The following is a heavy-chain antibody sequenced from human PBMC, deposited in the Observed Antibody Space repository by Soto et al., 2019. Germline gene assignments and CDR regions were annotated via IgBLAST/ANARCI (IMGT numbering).Heavy chain of an antibody. J-gene: IGHJ6*02. CDR2: INSDGSTT. CDR3: TRGNYYGMDV. V-gene: IGHV3-74*01. Sequence: EVQLVESGGNLVQPGGSLRLSCAASGFTFSNYFMRWVRQAPGKGLVWVSRINSDGSTTSYADSVKGRFTISRDNAKNTLYLQMNSLRAEDTAVYYCTRGNYYGMDVWGQGTTVTVSS. CDR1: GFTFSNYF.